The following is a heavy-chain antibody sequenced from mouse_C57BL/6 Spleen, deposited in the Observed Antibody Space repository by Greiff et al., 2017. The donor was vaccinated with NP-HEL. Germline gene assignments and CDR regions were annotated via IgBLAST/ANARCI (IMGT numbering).Heavy chain of an antibody. CDR1: GYSITSGYY. V-gene: IGHV3-6*01. CDR2: ISYDGSN. J-gene: IGHJ4*01. CDR3: ASGDITIAMDY. D-gene: IGHD2-4*01. Sequence: EVQLQQSGPGLVKPSQSLSLTCSVTGYSITSGYYWNWIRQFPGNKLEWMGYISYDGSNNYNPSLKNRISITRDTSKNQFFLKLNSVTTEDTATYYCASGDITIAMDYWGQGTSVTVSS.